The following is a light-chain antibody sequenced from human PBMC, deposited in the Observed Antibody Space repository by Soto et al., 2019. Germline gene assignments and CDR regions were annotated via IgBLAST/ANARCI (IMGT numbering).Light chain of an antibody. CDR1: SSDIGAYIY. V-gene: IGLV2-8*01. Sequence: QSVLTQPPSASGSPGQSVTISCTGTSSDIGAYIYVSWYQQHPGKAPKPMISEVSRRPSGVPERFSGSKSGNTASLTVSGLQADDEAHHYCSSYAGSNNFVFGTGTKV. CDR2: EVS. J-gene: IGLJ1*01. CDR3: SSYAGSNNFV.